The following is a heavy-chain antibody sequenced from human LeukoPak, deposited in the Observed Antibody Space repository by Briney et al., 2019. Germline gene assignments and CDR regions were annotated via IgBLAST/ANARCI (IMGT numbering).Heavy chain of an antibody. CDR2: ISGDGVTT. CDR3: AKDLGPSGAAWFDP. V-gene: IGHV3-43*02. Sequence: GSLRLSCAASGFTFDDYAIHWVRQVPGKVLEWLSLISGDGVTTYYAESVKGRFTISRDNSKNSLYLQMKSLRTEDTALYYCAKDLGPSGAAWFDPWGQGTLVTVSS. CDR1: GFTFDDYA. J-gene: IGHJ5*02. D-gene: IGHD7-27*01.